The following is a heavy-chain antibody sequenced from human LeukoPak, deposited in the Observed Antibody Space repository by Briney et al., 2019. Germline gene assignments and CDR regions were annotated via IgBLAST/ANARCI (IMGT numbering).Heavy chain of an antibody. CDR2: IGRTQVI. CDR3: ARGMTVNGLPDLPSDY. V-gene: IGHV3-21*05. CDR1: LFSPTRYG. J-gene: IGHJ4*02. Sequence: RGCLRHSRAPPLFSPTRYGMNSGPATLGGGAGWLSYIGRTQVIYATPVTGRFSASRDNGKNSLFLQMNSLRAEDTAVYYCARGMTVNGLPDLPSDYWGQGTLVTVSS. D-gene: IGHD3-22*01.